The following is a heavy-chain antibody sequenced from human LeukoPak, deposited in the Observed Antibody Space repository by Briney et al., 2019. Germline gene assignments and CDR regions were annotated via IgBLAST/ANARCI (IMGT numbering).Heavy chain of an antibody. D-gene: IGHD3-9*01. CDR2: ISSSSSYI. CDR3: ARLYYDILTGPIY. Sequence: GSLRLSCAASGFTFSSYSMNWVRQAPGKGLEWVSSISSSSSYIYYADSVKGRFTISRDNAKNSLYLQMNSLRAEDTAVYYCARLYYDILTGPIYWGQGTLVTVSS. J-gene: IGHJ4*02. V-gene: IGHV3-21*01. CDR1: GFTFSSYS.